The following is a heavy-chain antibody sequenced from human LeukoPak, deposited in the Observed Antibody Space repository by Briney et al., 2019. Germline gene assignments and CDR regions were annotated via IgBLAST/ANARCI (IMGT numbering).Heavy chain of an antibody. CDR3: ASTHGGRGYTYGYGDFDY. Sequence: PGGSLRLSCAASGFTFSDYYMNWVRQAPGKGLEWVSYISGSGITIYYTDSVKGRFTISRDNAENSLFLQVNSLRAEDTAVYYCASTHGGRGYTYGYGDFDYWGQGTLVTVSS. CDR1: GFTFSDYY. J-gene: IGHJ4*02. V-gene: IGHV3-11*04. D-gene: IGHD5-18*01. CDR2: ISGSGITI.